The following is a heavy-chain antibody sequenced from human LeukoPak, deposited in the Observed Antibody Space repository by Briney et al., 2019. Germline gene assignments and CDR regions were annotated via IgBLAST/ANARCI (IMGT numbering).Heavy chain of an antibody. V-gene: IGHV4-34*01. D-gene: IGHD3-10*01. CDR3: ARRLGRKFGERFYYYHYMDV. Sequence: SETLSLTCAVYGGSFSTYYWSWIRQSPGKGLEWIGEINHSGSTKYNPSLKSRVTISVDTSKNQFSLKLSSVTAADTAVYYCARRLGRKFGERFYYYHYMDVWGKGTTVTISS. J-gene: IGHJ6*03. CDR2: INHSGST. CDR1: GGSFSTYY.